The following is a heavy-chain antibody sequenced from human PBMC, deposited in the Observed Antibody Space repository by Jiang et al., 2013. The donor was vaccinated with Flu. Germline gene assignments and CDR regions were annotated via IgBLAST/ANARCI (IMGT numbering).Heavy chain of an antibody. D-gene: IGHD6-13*01. CDR2: TSNDGRSE. V-gene: IGHV3-30*03. J-gene: IGHJ6*02. Sequence: RSLRLSCAGSGFSFSNYGMHWVRQAPGKGLEWVAMTSNDGRSEYYADSVKGRFTISRDNSKNAQYLQMNSLKPEDTAVYFCARDRAATFHYYGIDVWGQGTTVTVSS. CDR3: ARDRAATFHYYGIDV. CDR1: GFSFSNYG.